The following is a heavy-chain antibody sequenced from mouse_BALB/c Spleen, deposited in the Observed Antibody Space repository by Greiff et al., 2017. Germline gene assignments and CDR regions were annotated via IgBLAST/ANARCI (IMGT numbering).Heavy chain of an antibody. CDR2: INPSSGYT. Sequence: VQLQQSAAELARPGASVKMSCKASGYTFTSYTMHWVKQRPGQGLEWIGYINPSSGYTEYNQKFKDKTTLTADKSSSTAYMQLSSLTSEDSAVYYCARRGGNYVAWFAYWGQGTLVTVSA. J-gene: IGHJ3*01. D-gene: IGHD2-1*01. V-gene: IGHV1-4*02. CDR1: GYTFTSYT. CDR3: ARRGGNYVAWFAY.